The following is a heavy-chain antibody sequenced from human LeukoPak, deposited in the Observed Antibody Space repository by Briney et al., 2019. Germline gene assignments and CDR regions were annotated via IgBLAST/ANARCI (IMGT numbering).Heavy chain of an antibody. V-gene: IGHV1-3*01. D-gene: IGHD3-10*01. CDR2: INAGNGNT. CDR1: GYTFTSYA. CDR3: ARDMWGRVLWFGEGSNAFDI. J-gene: IGHJ3*02. Sequence: ASVKVSCKASGYTFTSYAMHWVRQAPGQRLEWMGWINAGNGNTKYSQKFQGRVTIARDTSASTAYMELSSLRSEDTAVYYCARDMWGRVLWFGEGSNAFDIWGQGTMVTVSS.